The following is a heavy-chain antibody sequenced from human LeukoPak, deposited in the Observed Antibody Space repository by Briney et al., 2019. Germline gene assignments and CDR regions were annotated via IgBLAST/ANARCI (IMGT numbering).Heavy chain of an antibody. V-gene: IGHV4-39*01. CDR3: ARHVGSGSYFDY. J-gene: IGHJ4*02. CDR2: YYSGRT. Sequence: SETLSLTCTVSGGSISSSSYYWGRIRQPPGKGLEWIAYYSGRTHFNPSLKSRVTISVDTSKNQFSLKLSSVTAADTAVYYCARHVGSGSYFDYWGQGTLVTVSS. D-gene: IGHD1-26*01. CDR1: GGSISSSSYY.